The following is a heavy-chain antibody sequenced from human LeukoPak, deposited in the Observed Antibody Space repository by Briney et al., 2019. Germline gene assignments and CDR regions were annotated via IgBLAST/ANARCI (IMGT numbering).Heavy chain of an antibody. Sequence: ETPSLTCTVSGGSISSYYWSWVRQAPGKGLEWVSSISSSSSYIYYADSVKGRFTISRDNAKNSLYLQMNSLRAEDTAVYYCARAEYQQLVLSWGQGTLVTVSS. D-gene: IGHD6-13*01. J-gene: IGHJ4*02. V-gene: IGHV3-21*01. CDR2: ISSSSSYI. CDR3: ARAEYQQLVLS. CDR1: GGSISSYY.